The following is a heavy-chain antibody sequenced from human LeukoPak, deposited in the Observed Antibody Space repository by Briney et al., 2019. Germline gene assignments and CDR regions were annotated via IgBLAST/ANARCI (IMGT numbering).Heavy chain of an antibody. V-gene: IGHV1-69*04. CDR2: IIPILGIA. Sequence: SVKVSCKASGGTFSSYAISWVRHAPGQGLEWMGRIIPILGIANYAQKFQGRVTITADKSTSTAHMELSSLRSEDTAVYYCAREEPRYCSGGSCYPYYYYYYMDVWGKGTTVTVSS. J-gene: IGHJ6*03. D-gene: IGHD2-15*01. CDR1: GGTFSSYA. CDR3: AREEPRYCSGGSCYPYYYYYYMDV.